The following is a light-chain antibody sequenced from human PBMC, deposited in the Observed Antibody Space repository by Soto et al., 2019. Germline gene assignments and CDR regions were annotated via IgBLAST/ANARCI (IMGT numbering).Light chain of an antibody. CDR2: LGS. CDR3: MQALQTPQFT. V-gene: IGKV2-28*01. Sequence: DIVMTQSPLSLPVTPGEPASISCRSSQSLLHTNGYNYLDWYLQKPGQSPQLLIFLGSNRASGVPDRFSGSGSGTDFTLRSSRVEAEDVGVYYCMQALQTPQFTFGPGTKVDMK. J-gene: IGKJ3*01. CDR1: QSLLHTNGYNY.